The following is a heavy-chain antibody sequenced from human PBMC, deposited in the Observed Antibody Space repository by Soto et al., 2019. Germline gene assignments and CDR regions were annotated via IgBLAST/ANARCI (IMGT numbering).Heavy chain of an antibody. J-gene: IGHJ5*01. CDR3: AKDESRVVVPDNWFDS. CDR1: GLTFSSNA. D-gene: IGHD3-22*01. CDR2: ISDSGGST. Sequence: PEGSLRLSCAASGLTFSSNAMSWVRQAPGKGLEWVSGISDSGGSTYYADSVKGRFTISRDNSKNTLYLQMNSLRAEDTAVYYCAKDESRVVVPDNWFDSWGQGTLVTVSS. V-gene: IGHV3-23*01.